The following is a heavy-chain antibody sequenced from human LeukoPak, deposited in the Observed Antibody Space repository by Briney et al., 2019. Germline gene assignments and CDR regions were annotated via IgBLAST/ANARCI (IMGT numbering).Heavy chain of an antibody. Sequence: PSETLSLTCTVSGGSISSSSYSWGWIRQPPGKGLEWVGSIYYRGNTYYNPSLKSRVTISVDTSKNQFSLNLSSVTAADTAVYYCAGLVVAGCFQHWGQGTLVTVSS. D-gene: IGHD6-19*01. CDR3: AGLVVAGCFQH. CDR1: GGSISSSSYS. V-gene: IGHV4-39*07. CDR2: IYYRGNT. J-gene: IGHJ1*01.